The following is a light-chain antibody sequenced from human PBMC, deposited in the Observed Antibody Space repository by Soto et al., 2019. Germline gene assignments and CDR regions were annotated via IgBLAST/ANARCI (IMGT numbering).Light chain of an antibody. CDR2: GAS. Sequence: EIVLTQSPGTLSLSPGERATLSCRASQSVSCSFLAWYQQKPGQAPRLLIYGASSRATGIPDRFSGRGSGTDFTLTISRLEPEDFAVYYCQQYGSSPWTFGQGTKVEIK. CDR3: QQYGSSPWT. J-gene: IGKJ1*01. CDR1: QSVSCSF. V-gene: IGKV3-20*01.